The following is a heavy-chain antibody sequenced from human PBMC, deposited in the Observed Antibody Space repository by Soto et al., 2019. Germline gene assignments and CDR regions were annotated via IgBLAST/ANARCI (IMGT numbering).Heavy chain of an antibody. D-gene: IGHD3-22*01. CDR2: VKQDGSEI. V-gene: IGHV3-7*01. CDR3: ARRHSDTSGYSPHFDY. CDR1: GFTFRSYW. Sequence: EVQLVESGGGLVQPGGSLRLSCAASGFTFRSYWMSWVRQAPGKGLEWVANVKQDGSEIYYVDSVKGRFTISRDNAKNSLYLQMNSLRVEDTAVYYCARRHSDTSGYSPHFDYWGQGTLVTVSS. J-gene: IGHJ4*02.